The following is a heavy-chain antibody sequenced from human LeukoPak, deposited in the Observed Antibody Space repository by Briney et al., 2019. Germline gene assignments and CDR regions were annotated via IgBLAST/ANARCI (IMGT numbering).Heavy chain of an antibody. D-gene: IGHD3-16*01. V-gene: IGHV4-61*02. Sequence: PSQTLSLTCTVSGGSISSGSYYWSWIRQPAGKGLEWIGRIYTSGSTNYNPSLKSRVTISVDTSKNQFSLKLSSVTAADTAVYYCARGARVMRPYPMVSYYMDVWGKGTTVTISS. CDR2: IYTSGST. J-gene: IGHJ6*03. CDR3: ARGARVMRPYPMVSYYMDV. CDR1: GGSISSGSYY.